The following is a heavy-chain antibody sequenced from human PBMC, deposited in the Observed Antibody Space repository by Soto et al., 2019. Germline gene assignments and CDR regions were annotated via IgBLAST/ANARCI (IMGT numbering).Heavy chain of an antibody. J-gene: IGHJ4*02. V-gene: IGHV1-3*01. Sequence: ASVXVSFKSSLYTFSNYGVHLVRQGPGQRLEWMGWINAGNGKTKYSQNFQGRVTITRDTSASTAYMELSSLRSEDTAVYYCARDGAVDGNIKFEYWGQGTLVKVSS. CDR1: LYTFSNYG. CDR3: ARDGAVDGNIKFEY. D-gene: IGHD6-19*01. CDR2: INAGNGKT.